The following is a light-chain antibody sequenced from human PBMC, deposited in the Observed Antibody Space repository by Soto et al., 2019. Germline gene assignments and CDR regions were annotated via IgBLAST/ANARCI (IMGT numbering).Light chain of an antibody. V-gene: IGKV3-20*01. J-gene: IGKJ1*01. Sequence: DIVVTHSPPTLYLSTFYRSPLSFRASQSVSSSYLAWYQQKPGQAPRLLIYGASSRATGTPDRFSGSGSGTDFTLTISRLEPEDFAVYYCQQDGRLTSKFGQGTKVDIK. CDR3: QQDGRLTSK. CDR2: GAS. CDR1: QSVSSSY.